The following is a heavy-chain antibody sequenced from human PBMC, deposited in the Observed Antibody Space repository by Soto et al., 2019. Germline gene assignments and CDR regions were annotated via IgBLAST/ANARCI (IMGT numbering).Heavy chain of an antibody. CDR2: ISGSGGST. CDR1: GFTFSGYA. V-gene: IGHV3-23*01. J-gene: IGHJ5*02. CDR3: AGEYYDYLWGSYTGFDP. D-gene: IGHD3-16*01. Sequence: GGSLRLSCAASGFTFSGYAMSWVRQAPGKGLEWVSAISGSGGSTYYADSVKGRFTISRDNSKNTLYLQMNSLRAEDTAVYYCAGEYYDYLWGSYTGFDPWGQGTLVTVSS.